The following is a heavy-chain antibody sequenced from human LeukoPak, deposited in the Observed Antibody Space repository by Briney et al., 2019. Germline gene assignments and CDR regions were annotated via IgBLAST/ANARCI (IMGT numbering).Heavy chain of an antibody. D-gene: IGHD2-15*01. V-gene: IGHV3-48*01. CDR3: ARGETSWTLPNDY. CDR2: ISSSSSTI. Sequence: GGSLRLSCAASGFTFSSYSMNWVRQAPGKGLEWVSYISSSSSTIYYADSVKGRFTISRDNAKNSLYLQMNSLRAEDTAVYYCARGETSWTLPNDYWGQGTLVTVS. CDR1: GFTFSSYS. J-gene: IGHJ4*02.